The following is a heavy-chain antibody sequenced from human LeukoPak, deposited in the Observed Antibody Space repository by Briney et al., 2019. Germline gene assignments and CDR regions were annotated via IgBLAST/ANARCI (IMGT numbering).Heavy chain of an antibody. V-gene: IGHV3-48*03. CDR2: ITSSGNTI. J-gene: IGHJ3*02. CDR1: GFTFNTYD. Sequence: GGSLRLSCAASGFTFNTYDMNWVRQAPGKGLEWVSYITSSGNTIYYADSVKGRFTISRDNAKNSLYLQMHSLRAEDTAVYYCARDFVSGSSDSFDIWGQGTMVTVSS. D-gene: IGHD1-26*01. CDR3: ARDFVSGSSDSFDI.